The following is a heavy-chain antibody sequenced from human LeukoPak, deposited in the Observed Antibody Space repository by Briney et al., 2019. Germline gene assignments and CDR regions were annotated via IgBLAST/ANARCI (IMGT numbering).Heavy chain of an antibody. V-gene: IGHV4-39*07. Sequence: SDTLSLTCTVSGDSISRTTYYWGWIRQPPGKGLEWIGSIYYSGSTYYNPSLKSRVTISVDTSKNQFSLKLSSVTAADTSVYNFAREGGCSGGSCYSNNWFDPWGQGTLVTVSS. CDR1: GDSISRTTYY. CDR2: IYYSGST. CDR3: AREGGCSGGSCYSNNWFDP. J-gene: IGHJ5*02. D-gene: IGHD2-15*01.